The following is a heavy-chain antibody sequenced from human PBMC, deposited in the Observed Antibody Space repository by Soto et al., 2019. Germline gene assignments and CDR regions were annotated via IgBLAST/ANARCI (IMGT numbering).Heavy chain of an antibody. CDR2: INAGNGNT. J-gene: IGHJ4*02. V-gene: IGHV1-3*05. Sequence: QVQLVRSGAEEMKPGASVKVSCKASGYTLTRYSIHWVRQAPGQRLEWMGWINAGNGNTKFSQKFQGIVTITRDTSASTAYMELRGLRSEDTAVYYCAILGTYYFDNSDNYFDFWGQGTLVTVSS. D-gene: IGHD3-22*01. CDR1: GYTLTRYS. CDR3: AILGTYYFDNSDNYFDF.